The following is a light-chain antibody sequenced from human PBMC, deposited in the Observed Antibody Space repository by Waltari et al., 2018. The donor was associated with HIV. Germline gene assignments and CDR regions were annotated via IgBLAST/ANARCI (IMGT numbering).Light chain of an antibody. V-gene: IGKV3-20*01. CDR3: QQYGSSPIT. CDR1: LTVTSDY. J-gene: IGKJ5*01. Sequence: EIVLTQSPGTLSLSPGQRATLSYRASLTVTSDYLAWYQQKPGQAPRLLIYGASNRATGIPDRFSGSGSGTDFALTISRLQPVDFAMYYCQQYGSSPITFGQGTRLEIK. CDR2: GAS.